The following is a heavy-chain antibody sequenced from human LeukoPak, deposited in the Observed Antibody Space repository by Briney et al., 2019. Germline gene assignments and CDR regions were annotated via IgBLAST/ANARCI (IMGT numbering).Heavy chain of an antibody. CDR2: IYYSGST. CDR3: ARDTGSYYFDY. V-gene: IGHV4-59*01. CDR1: GGSISSYY. J-gene: IGHJ4*02. D-gene: IGHD3-9*01. Sequence: SETLSLTCTVSGGSISSYYWSWIRQPPGKGLEWIGYIYYSGSTNYNPSLKSRVTISVDTSKNQFSLKLSSVTAADTAVYYCARDTGSYYFDYWGQGTLVTVSS.